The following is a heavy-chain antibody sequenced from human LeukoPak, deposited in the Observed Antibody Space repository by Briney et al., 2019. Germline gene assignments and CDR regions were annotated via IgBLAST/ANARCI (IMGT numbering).Heavy chain of an antibody. V-gene: IGHV3-21*01. CDR3: ARGGSLDSRAIGY. Sequence: GGSLRLSRAASGFTFSSYSMNWVRQAPGKGLEWVSSISTSSIYIYYADSLKGRFTISRDNAKNSLYLQMNSLRAEDTAVYYCARGGSLDSRAIGYWGQGTLVTVSS. J-gene: IGHJ4*02. CDR1: GFTFSSYS. D-gene: IGHD6-13*01. CDR2: ISTSSIYI.